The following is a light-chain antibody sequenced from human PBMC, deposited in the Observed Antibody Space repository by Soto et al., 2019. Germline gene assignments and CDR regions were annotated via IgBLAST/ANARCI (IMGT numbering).Light chain of an antibody. CDR1: SSDVGSYNH. CDR3: SSYTSSSVV. V-gene: IGLV2-18*02. Sequence: QSALTQPPSVSGSPGQSVTISCTGTSSDVGSYNHVSWYQQPPGTAPKLMIYEVSNRPSGVPDRFSGSKSGNTASLTISGLQAEDEADYYCSSYTSSSVVFGGGTKLTVL. CDR2: EVS. J-gene: IGLJ2*01.